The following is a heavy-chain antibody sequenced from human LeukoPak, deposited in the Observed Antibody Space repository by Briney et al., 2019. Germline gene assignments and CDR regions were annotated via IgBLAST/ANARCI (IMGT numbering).Heavy chain of an antibody. Sequence: GSLRLSCAASGFTFSSYAMSWVRQGPGKGLEWVSGFSASDGSTQYADSVKGRFTISRDNSKNTLFLHMNSLRGDDTAVYYCAKSRTAASGTGAFDIWGQGTMVTVSS. J-gene: IGHJ3*02. CDR3: AKSRTAASGTGAFDI. V-gene: IGHV3-23*01. CDR1: GFTFSSYA. CDR2: FSASDGST. D-gene: IGHD6-13*01.